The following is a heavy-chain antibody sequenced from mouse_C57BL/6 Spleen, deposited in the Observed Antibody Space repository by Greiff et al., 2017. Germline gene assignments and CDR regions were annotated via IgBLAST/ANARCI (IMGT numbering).Heavy chain of an antibody. J-gene: IGHJ2*01. CDR3: ARFGDGDYFDY. CDR1: GYAFSSSW. D-gene: IGHD3-1*01. CDR2: IYPGDGDT. Sequence: VQRVESGPELVKPGASVKISCKASGYAFSSSWMNWVKQRPGKGLEWIGRIYPGDGDTNYNGKFKGKATLTADKSSSTAYMQLSSLTSEDSAVYFCARFGDGDYFDYWGQGTPLTVSA. V-gene: IGHV1-82*01.